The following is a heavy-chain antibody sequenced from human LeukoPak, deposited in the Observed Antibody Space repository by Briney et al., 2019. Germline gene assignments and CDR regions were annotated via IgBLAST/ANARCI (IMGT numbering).Heavy chain of an antibody. CDR1: GGSINSYY. CDR3: ARVYDTLSHPFDY. D-gene: IGHD3-9*01. CDR2: INHSGST. J-gene: IGHJ4*02. Sequence: PSETLSLTCTVSGGSINSYYWSWIRQPPGKVLEWIGEINHSGSTNYNPSLKSRVTISVDTSKNQFSLKLSSVTAANTAVYYCARVYDTLSHPFDYWGQGTLVTVSS. V-gene: IGHV4-34*01.